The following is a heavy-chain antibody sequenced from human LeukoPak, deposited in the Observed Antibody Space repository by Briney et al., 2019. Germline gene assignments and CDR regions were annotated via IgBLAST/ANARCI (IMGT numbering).Heavy chain of an antibody. V-gene: IGHV3-23*01. CDR1: GFTFSSYA. D-gene: IGHD5-12*01. CDR3: ARERGYSGYDPLFDS. Sequence: GGSLRLSCAASGFTFSSYAMGWVRQAPGKGLQWVSTISGGGDSTFYVESVKGRFIISRDNSNKTLELQLNSLRAEDTALYYCARERGYSGYDPLFDSWGQGTRVTVSS. J-gene: IGHJ4*02. CDR2: ISGGGDST.